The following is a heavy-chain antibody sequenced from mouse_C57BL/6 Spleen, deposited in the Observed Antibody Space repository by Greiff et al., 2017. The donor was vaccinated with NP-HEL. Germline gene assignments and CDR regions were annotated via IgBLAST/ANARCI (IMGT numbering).Heavy chain of an antibody. CDR1: GFTFSSYA. D-gene: IGHD1-1*01. V-gene: IGHV5-4*03. CDR3: ARGGLLLRRVYYFDY. J-gene: IGHJ2*01. CDR2: ISDGGSYT. Sequence: DVMLVESGGGLVKPGGSLKLSCAASGFTFSSYAMSWVRQTPEKRLEWVATISDGGSYTYYPDNVKGRFTISRDNAKNNLYLQMSHLKSEDTAMYYCARGGLLLRRVYYFDYWGQGTTLTVSS.